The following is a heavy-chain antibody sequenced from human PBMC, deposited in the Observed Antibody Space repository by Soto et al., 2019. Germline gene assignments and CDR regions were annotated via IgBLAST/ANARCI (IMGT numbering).Heavy chain of an antibody. D-gene: IGHD5-12*01. CDR3: AAVPGSPGYHGLDV. CDR1: GLTFSKYW. J-gene: IGHJ6*02. CDR2: IKHDGSEQ. Sequence: EVQLVESGGGLVQPGGSLRLSCAASGLTFSKYWMTWVRQAPGKGLEWVANIKHDGSEQYYVGSVKGRFAISRDNDKNSLFLQMNSLRAEDTAVYYCAAVPGSPGYHGLDVWGQGTTVTVSS. V-gene: IGHV3-7*03.